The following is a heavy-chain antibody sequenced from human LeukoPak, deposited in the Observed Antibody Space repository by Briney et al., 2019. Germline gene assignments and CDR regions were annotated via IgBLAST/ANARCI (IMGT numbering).Heavy chain of an antibody. Sequence: PSETLSLTCTVSGGSISSSSYYWGWIRQPPGKGLEWIGSIYYSGSTYYNPSLKSRVTISVDTSKNQFSLKLSSVTAADTAVYYCARQSIVDSSRFDPWGQGTLVTVSS. CDR3: ARQSIVDSSRFDP. D-gene: IGHD1-26*01. CDR2: IYYSGST. V-gene: IGHV4-39*07. J-gene: IGHJ5*02. CDR1: GGSISSSSYY.